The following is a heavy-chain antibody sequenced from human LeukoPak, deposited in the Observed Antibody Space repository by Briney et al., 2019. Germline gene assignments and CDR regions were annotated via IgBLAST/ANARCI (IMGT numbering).Heavy chain of an antibody. CDR2: ISYDGSNK. CDR3: AKDVSWNWLDP. J-gene: IGHJ5*02. CDR1: GFTFSTYA. Sequence: LPGGSLRLSCAASGFTFSTYAMHWVRQAPGKGLEWVAVISYDGSNKYYADSVKGRFTISRDNSKNTLYLQMNTLRAEDTAVYYCAKDVSWNWLDPWGQGTLVTVSS. V-gene: IGHV3-30*18.